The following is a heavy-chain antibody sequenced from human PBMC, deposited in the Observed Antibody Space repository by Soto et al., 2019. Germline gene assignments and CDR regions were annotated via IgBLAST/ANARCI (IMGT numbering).Heavy chain of an antibody. J-gene: IGHJ5*02. CDR2: ISSSSSTI. CDR1: RFTFSHYA. CDR3: ARDSGSWPSWFDP. V-gene: IGHV3-48*01. D-gene: IGHD1-26*01. Sequence: PGGSLRLSCAVSRFTFSHYAMDWVRQAPGKGLEWVSYISSSSSTIHYADSVKGRFSVSRDNAKNSLYLQVNSLRAEDTAVYYCARDSGSWPSWFDPWGQGTQVTVSS.